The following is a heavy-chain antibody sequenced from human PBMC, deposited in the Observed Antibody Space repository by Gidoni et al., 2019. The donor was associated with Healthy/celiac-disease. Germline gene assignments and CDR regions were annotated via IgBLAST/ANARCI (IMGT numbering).Heavy chain of an antibody. Sequence: EVQLVESGGGLIQPGGSLRLSCAASGFTVSSNYMSWVRQAPGKGLEWVSVIYSGGSTYYADSVKGRFTISRDNSKNTLYLQMNSLRAEDTAVYYCARNGASYSGSYYFDYWGQGTLVTVSS. CDR1: GFTVSSNY. V-gene: IGHV3-53*01. CDR2: IYSGGST. D-gene: IGHD1-26*01. J-gene: IGHJ4*02. CDR3: ARNGASYSGSYYFDY.